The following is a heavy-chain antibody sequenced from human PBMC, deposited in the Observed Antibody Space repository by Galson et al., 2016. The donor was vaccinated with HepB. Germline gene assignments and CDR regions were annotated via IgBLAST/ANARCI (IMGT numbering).Heavy chain of an antibody. Sequence: SLRLSCAVSGFTPDLYAMHWVRLVPGKGLEWVAGLSLGSDRRDYADSVKGRFTVSRDIAKNVVYLQMNSLRSEDSALYYCGKDLLAGGLDVWGQGTTVTVSS. J-gene: IGHJ6*02. V-gene: IGHV3-9*02. D-gene: IGHD2-15*01. CDR1: GFTPDLYA. CDR3: GKDLLAGGLDV. CDR2: LSLGSDRR.